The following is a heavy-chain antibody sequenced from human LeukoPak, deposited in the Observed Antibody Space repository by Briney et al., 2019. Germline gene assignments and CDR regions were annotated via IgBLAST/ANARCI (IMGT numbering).Heavy chain of an antibody. CDR2: ISGTGSTR. CDR1: GFTFSSYE. J-gene: IGHJ4*02. CDR3: AKDGDSSGWTKGYFDY. V-gene: IGHV3-48*03. D-gene: IGHD6-19*01. Sequence: GGSLRLSCSASGFTFSSYEMNWVRQAPGKGLEWVSYISGTGSTRYYADSVKGRFTISRDNSKNTLYLQMNSLRAEDTAVYYCAKDGDSSGWTKGYFDYWGQGTLVTVSS.